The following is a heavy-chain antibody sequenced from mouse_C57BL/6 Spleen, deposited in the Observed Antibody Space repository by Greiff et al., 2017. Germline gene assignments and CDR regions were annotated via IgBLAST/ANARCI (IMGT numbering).Heavy chain of an antibody. J-gene: IGHJ4*01. Sequence: VQLQQPGAELVKPGASVKLSCKASGYTFTSYWMHWVKQRPGQGLEWIGMIHPNSGSTNYNEKFKSKATLTVDKSSSTAYMQLSSLTSEDSAVYYCARSRSGWLTGDMDYWGQGTSVTVSS. D-gene: IGHD2-3*01. CDR2: IHPNSGST. CDR3: ARSRSGWLTGDMDY. CDR1: GYTFTSYW. V-gene: IGHV1-64*01.